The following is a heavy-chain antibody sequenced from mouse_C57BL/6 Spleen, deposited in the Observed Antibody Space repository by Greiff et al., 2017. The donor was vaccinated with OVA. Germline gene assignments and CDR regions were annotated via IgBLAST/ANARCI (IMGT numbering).Heavy chain of an antibody. D-gene: IGHD2-3*01. CDR2: ISDGGSYT. CDR3: ARDRNDGYWYFDV. V-gene: IGHV5-4*01. J-gene: IGHJ1*03. Sequence: EVKLMESGGGLVKPGGSLKLSCAASGFTFSSYAMSWVRQTPEKRLEWVATISDGGSYTYYPDNVKGRFTISRDNAKNNLYLQMSHLKSEDTAMYYCARDRNDGYWYFDVWGTGTTVTVSS. CDR1: GFTFSSYA.